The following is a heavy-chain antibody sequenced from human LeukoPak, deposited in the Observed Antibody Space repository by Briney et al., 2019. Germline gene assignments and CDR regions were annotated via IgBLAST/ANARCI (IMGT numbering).Heavy chain of an antibody. J-gene: IGHJ4*02. CDR3: ARANDTALDY. CDR1: GDSVSSNSGA. V-gene: IGHV6-1*01. Sequence: SQTLSLTCAISGDSVSSNSGAWHWLRQSPSRGLEWLGRTYYRSKWYNDYAVSVKSRITINPDTSKNQFSLQLNSVTPEDTAVYYCARANDTALDYWGQGILVAVSS. D-gene: IGHD5-18*01. CDR2: TYYRSKWYN.